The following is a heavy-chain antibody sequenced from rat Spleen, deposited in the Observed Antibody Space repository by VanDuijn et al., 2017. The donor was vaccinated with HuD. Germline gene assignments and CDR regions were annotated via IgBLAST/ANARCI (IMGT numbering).Heavy chain of an antibody. Sequence: EVQLVESDGGLVQPGRSLKLSCAASGFTFSDYGVAWVRQAPTKGLEWVATISYGDSSGHSSTYYRDSVKGRFPISRDNAKSTLYLQMDSLRSEDTATYYCARHYYDGYYHYYYVMDAWGQGASVTVSS. J-gene: IGHJ4*01. V-gene: IGHV5-29*01. CDR2: ISYGDSSGHSST. CDR3: ARHYYDGYYHYYYVMDA. CDR1: GFTFSDYG. D-gene: IGHD1-12*03.